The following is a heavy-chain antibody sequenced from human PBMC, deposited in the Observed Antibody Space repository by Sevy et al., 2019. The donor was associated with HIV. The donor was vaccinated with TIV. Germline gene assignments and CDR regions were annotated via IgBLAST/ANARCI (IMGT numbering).Heavy chain of an antibody. J-gene: IGHJ4*02. CDR2: IKQDGSEK. V-gene: IGHV3-7*04. D-gene: IGHD5-18*01. CDR3: AGGYSYGKLPGY. Sequence: GGSLRLSCAASGFTFSSYWMSWVRQAPGKGLEWVANIKQDGSEKYYVDSVKGRFTISRDNAKNSLYLQMNSLRVEDTAVYYCAGGYSYGKLPGYWGQGTLVTVSS. CDR1: GFTFSSYW.